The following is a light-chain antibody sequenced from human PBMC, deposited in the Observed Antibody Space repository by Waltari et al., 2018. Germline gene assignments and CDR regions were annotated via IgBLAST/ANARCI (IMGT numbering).Light chain of an antibody. CDR3: SSYAGSNNWKV. CDR2: EVS. V-gene: IGLV2-8*01. CDR1: SSDVGGYNY. Sequence: QSALTQPPSASGSPGQSVTISCTGTSSDVGGYNYVSWYQQHPGKAPTLMIYEVSKRPSGVPDRFSGSKSGNTASLTVSGLQAEDEADYYCSSYAGSNNWKVFGGGTKLTV. J-gene: IGLJ2*01.